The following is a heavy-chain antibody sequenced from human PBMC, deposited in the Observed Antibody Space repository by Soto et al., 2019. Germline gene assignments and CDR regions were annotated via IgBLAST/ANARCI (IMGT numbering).Heavy chain of an antibody. J-gene: IGHJ4*02. Sequence: ASVKVSCKASGYTFTSYYMHWVRQAPGQGLEWMGIINPSGGSTSYAQKLQGRVTMTTDTSTSTAYMELRSLRSDDTAVYYWAAGPVLSDYWGQGTLVTVSS. CDR1: GYTFTSYY. V-gene: IGHV1-46*01. CDR2: INPSGGST. CDR3: AAGPVLSDY.